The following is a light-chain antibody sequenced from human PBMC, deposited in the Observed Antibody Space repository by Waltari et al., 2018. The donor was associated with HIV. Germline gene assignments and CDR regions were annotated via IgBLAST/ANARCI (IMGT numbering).Light chain of an antibody. CDR3: QQYNNWPGT. Sequence: SLPPGERATLSCRASQSVSSNLAWYQQKPGQAPRLLIYGASTRATGIPARFSGSGSGTEFTLTISSLQSEDFAVYYCQQYNNWPGTFGQGTKLGIK. V-gene: IGKV3-15*01. J-gene: IGKJ2*01. CDR2: GAS. CDR1: QSVSSN.